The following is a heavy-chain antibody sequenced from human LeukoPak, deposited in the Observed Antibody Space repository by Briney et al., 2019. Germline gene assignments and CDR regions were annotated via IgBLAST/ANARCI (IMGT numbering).Heavy chain of an antibody. J-gene: IGHJ4*02. V-gene: IGHV3-33*06. CDR1: VFTFSNYG. Sequence: GGSLRLSCAASVFTFSNYGMHWVRQTPGKGLEWVAVIWYDGGNKYYADSVKGRFTISRDNSKSTLYLQMNSLRAEDTAVYYCAKGFSMTTVTPGHYWAQGTLVTVSS. CDR3: AKGFSMTTVTPGHY. CDR2: IWYDGGNK. D-gene: IGHD4-17*01.